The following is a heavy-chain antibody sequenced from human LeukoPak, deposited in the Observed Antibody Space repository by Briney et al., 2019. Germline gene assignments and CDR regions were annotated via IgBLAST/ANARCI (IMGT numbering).Heavy chain of an antibody. J-gene: IGHJ5*02. CDR2: ITGYGAT. CDR3: AKGAAAGKVDWFDP. Sequence: GGSLRLSCAASGFTFSNVAMMWVRQAPGTGLQWVSTITGYGATFYEDSVRGRFTIFRDTSMNTLFLQMNSLGAEDTAVYYCAKGAAAGKVDWFDPWGQGTLVTVSS. V-gene: IGHV3-23*01. D-gene: IGHD6-13*01. CDR1: GFTFSNVA.